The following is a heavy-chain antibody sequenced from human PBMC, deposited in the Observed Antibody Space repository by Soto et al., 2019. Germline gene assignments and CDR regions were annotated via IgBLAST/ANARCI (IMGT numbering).Heavy chain of an antibody. V-gene: IGHV3-7*03. J-gene: IGHJ4*02. CDR2: IKRDGSEV. CDR3: ARAPYCTGGSCSSRVPDY. Sequence: PGGSLRLSCAASGFTFSGYWMSWVRQAPGKGLEWVANIKRDGSEVYYVDSVKGRFTISRDNAKDSLYLQMYSLRAEDTAIYYCARAPYCTGGSCSSRVPDYWGQGTLVTVSS. CDR1: GFTFSGYW. D-gene: IGHD2-15*01.